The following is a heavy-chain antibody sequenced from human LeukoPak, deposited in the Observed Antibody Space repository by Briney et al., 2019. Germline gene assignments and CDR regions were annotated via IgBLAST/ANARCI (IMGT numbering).Heavy chain of an antibody. D-gene: IGHD4-23*01. J-gene: IGHJ5*02. CDR1: GFTFSDYY. V-gene: IGHV3-11*04. CDR3: ARAPPGYGGNSIWFDP. CDR2: ISSSGSTI. Sequence: PGGSLRLSCADSGFTFSDYYMSCIRQAPGKGLEWVSYISSSGSTIYHADSVKGRFTISRDNAKNSLYLQMNSLRAEDTAVYYCARAPPGYGGNSIWFDPWGQGTLVTVSS.